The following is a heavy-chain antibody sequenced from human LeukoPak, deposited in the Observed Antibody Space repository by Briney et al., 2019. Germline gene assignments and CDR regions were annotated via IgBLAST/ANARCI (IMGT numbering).Heavy chain of an antibody. CDR3: ARAERQWLATRFGY. V-gene: IGHV3-23*01. D-gene: IGHD6-19*01. J-gene: IGHJ4*02. Sequence: GGSLRLSCAASGFTFSSYAISWVRQAPGKGLEWVSVISGSGESTYYADSVKGQFTISRDNSKNTPYLQLNSLRADDTAVYYCARAERQWLATRFGYWGQGTLVTVSS. CDR1: GFTFSSYA. CDR2: ISGSGEST.